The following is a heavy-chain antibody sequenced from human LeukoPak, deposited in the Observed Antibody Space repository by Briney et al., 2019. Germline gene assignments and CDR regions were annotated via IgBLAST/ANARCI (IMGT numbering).Heavy chain of an antibody. J-gene: IGHJ1*01. Sequence: PGGSLRLSCAASGFTFNNYPMNWVRQAPGKGLEWVSGIRDSGGGTYYADSVKGRFTISRDNSKNTLYLQMNSLRAEDTAVYHCATSKYFQEWGQGTLVTVSS. CDR2: IRDSGGGT. D-gene: IGHD2-2*01. CDR1: GFTFNNYP. V-gene: IGHV3-23*01. CDR3: ATSKYFQE.